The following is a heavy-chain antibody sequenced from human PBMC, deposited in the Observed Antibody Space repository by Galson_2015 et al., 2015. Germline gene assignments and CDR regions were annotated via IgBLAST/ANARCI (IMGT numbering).Heavy chain of an antibody. D-gene: IGHD2-2*01. V-gene: IGHV3-23*01. CDR3: AKSNQFCTSTSCPALFDF. CDR1: GFDFNSYA. J-gene: IGHJ4*02. CDR2: VSDSGDST. Sequence: SLRLSCAPSGFDFNSYAMNWVRQAPGKGLEWVSIVSDSGDSTYYADSVKGRFTISRDNSKKTLYLQMDSLRGEDTAVYYCAKSNQFCTSTSCPALFDFWGQGTLVTVSS.